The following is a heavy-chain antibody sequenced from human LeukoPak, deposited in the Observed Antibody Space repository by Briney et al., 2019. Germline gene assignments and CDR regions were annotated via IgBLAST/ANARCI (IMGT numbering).Heavy chain of an antibody. V-gene: IGHV3-30*02. CDR3: AGDFDY. CDR2: IRFDGSNE. Sequence: GGSLRLSCAASGFTVSPYGMHWVRQAPGKGLEWVTFIRFDGSNEYYTDSVKGRLTISRDNSKNTLYLQMNSLRAEDTAVYYCAGDFDYWGQGTLVTVSS. J-gene: IGHJ4*02. CDR1: GFTVSPYG.